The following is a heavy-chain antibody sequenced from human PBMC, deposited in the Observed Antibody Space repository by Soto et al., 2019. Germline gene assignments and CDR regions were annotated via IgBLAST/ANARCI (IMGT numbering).Heavy chain of an antibody. V-gene: IGHV3-30*03. CDR1: GFTFSSYD. J-gene: IGHJ6*02. CDR3: ARWGRSRELDV. Sequence: PGGSLRLSCAASGFTFSSYDMHWVRQAPGKGLEWVAVISHDGSNKYYTDSVKGRFTISRDNSKNTLYLQMNSLRAEDTAVYYCARWGRSRELDVWGQGTTVTVSS. CDR2: ISHDGSNK. D-gene: IGHD3-16*01.